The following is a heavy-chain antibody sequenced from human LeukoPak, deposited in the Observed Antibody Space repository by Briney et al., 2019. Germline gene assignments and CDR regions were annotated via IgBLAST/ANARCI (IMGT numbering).Heavy chain of an antibody. CDR3: ARLLTSIAAAGTLYYGMDV. CDR2: IYYSGST. D-gene: IGHD6-13*01. Sequence: SETLSLTCTVSGGSISSYYWSWIRQPPGKGLEWIGYIYYSGSTNYNPSLKSRVTISVDTSKNQFSLKLSSVTAADTAVYYCARLLTSIAAAGTLYYGMDVWGQGTTVTVSS. V-gene: IGHV4-59*08. CDR1: GGSISSYY. J-gene: IGHJ6*02.